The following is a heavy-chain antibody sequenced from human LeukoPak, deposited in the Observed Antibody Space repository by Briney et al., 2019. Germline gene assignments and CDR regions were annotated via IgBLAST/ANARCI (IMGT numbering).Heavy chain of an antibody. CDR1: GFTFSSYA. Sequence: GGSLRLSCAASGFTFSSYAMSWVRQAPGKGLEWVSAFSGSGGDTYYADSVKGRFTISRDNSKNTLYLQMNSLRAEDTAVYYCARAKYSNPYYFDYWGQGTLVTVSS. CDR2: FSGSGGDT. J-gene: IGHJ4*02. CDR3: ARAKYSNPYYFDY. D-gene: IGHD4-11*01. V-gene: IGHV3-23*01.